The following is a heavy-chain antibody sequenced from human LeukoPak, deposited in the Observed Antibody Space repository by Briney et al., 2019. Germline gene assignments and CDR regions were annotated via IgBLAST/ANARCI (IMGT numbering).Heavy chain of an antibody. CDR3: ARDVESSWYYY. CDR1: GYTLTSYA. CDR2: INTNTGNP. Sequence: ASVKVSCKAAGYTLTSYAMNWVRQAPGQGLEWMGWINTNTGNPTYAQGFTGRFVFSLDTSVSTAYLQISSLKAEDTAVYYCARDVESSWYYYWGQGTLVTVSS. V-gene: IGHV7-4-1*02. D-gene: IGHD6-13*01. J-gene: IGHJ4*02.